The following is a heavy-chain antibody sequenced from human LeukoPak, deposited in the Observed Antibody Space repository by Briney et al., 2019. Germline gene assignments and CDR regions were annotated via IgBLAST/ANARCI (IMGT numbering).Heavy chain of an antibody. Sequence: PGGSLRLSCAVSGITLSNYGMSWVRQAPGKGLEWVSSISGGGGGTNYADSVKGRFTISRDNSKNTLYLQMSSLRAEDTAVYYCAKNPTMYYFDYWGQGSLVTVSS. J-gene: IGHJ4*02. CDR2: ISGGGGGT. D-gene: IGHD3-10*02. CDR3: AKNPTMYYFDY. V-gene: IGHV3-23*01. CDR1: GITLSNYG.